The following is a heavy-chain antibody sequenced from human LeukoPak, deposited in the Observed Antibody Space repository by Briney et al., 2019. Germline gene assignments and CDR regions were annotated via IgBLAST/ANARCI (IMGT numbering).Heavy chain of an antibody. CDR2: IQYDGSNK. Sequence: PGGSLRLSCAASGFAFSNYGLHWVRQAPGKGLEWVAFIQYDGSNKFHTDSVKGRFTISRDNSKNTLFLQMNSLRAEDTAVYYCAKPGGRVGESLNGIDYWGQGTLVTAS. V-gene: IGHV3-30*02. J-gene: IGHJ4*02. CDR3: AKPGGRVGESLNGIDY. CDR1: GFAFSNYG. D-gene: IGHD3-10*01.